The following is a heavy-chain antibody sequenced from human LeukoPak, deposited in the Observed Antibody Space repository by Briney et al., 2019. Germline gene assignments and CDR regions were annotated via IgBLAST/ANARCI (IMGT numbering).Heavy chain of an antibody. D-gene: IGHD3-10*01. CDR3: ARDRGGFDI. Sequence: SGRSLRLSCAASGFTFRSSGMHWIRQAPGKGLEWLAIIWYDGSNKYYADSVKGRFTISRDNSKNTLYLQMNSLRAEDTAVYYCARDRGGFDIWGQGTMVTVSS. V-gene: IGHV3-33*01. CDR2: IWYDGSNK. CDR1: GFTFRSSG. J-gene: IGHJ3*02.